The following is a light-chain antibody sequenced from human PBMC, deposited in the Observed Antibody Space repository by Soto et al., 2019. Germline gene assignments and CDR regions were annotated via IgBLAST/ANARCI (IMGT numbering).Light chain of an antibody. Sequence: DLQMTQSPSSLSASIGDKVTITCRASQAIGNYLGWYQQKPGKVPKVLIYGASTLQSGVPSRFSGSGSGTDFTLTIRSLQPEDVATYYCQKYDSAPFTFGPGTKVDIK. CDR2: GAS. J-gene: IGKJ3*01. CDR1: QAIGNY. V-gene: IGKV1-27*01. CDR3: QKYDSAPFT.